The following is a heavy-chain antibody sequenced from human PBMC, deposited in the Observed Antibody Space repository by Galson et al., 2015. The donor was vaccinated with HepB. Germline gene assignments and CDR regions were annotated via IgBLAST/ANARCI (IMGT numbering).Heavy chain of an antibody. CDR3: ARAYYYDSSGYFQPYDAFDI. J-gene: IGHJ3*02. V-gene: IGHV5-51*01. CDR2: IYPGDSDT. Sequence: QSGAEVKKPGESLKISCKGSGYSFTSYWIGWVRQMPGKGLEWMGIIYPGDSDTRYSPSFQGQVTISADKSISTAYLQWSSLKASDTAMYYCARAYYYDSSGYFQPYDAFDIWGQGTMVTVSS. CDR1: GYSFTSYW. D-gene: IGHD3-22*01.